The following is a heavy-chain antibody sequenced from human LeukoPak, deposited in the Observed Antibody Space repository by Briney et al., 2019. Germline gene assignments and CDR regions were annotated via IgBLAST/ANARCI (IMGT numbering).Heavy chain of an antibody. Sequence: LPGGSLRLSCAASGFPFSSYGIHWVRQAPGKGLGWVALISYDGSNKYYADSVKGRFTISRDNSKNTLYLQMNSLRAEDTAVYYCASARALYGYSGYDEPYFDYWGQGTLVTVSS. D-gene: IGHD5-12*01. CDR2: ISYDGSNK. CDR3: ASARALYGYSGYDEPYFDY. J-gene: IGHJ4*02. CDR1: GFPFSSYG. V-gene: IGHV3-30*03.